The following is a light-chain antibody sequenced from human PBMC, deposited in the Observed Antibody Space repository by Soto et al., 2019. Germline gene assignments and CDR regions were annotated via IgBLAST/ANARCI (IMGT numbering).Light chain of an antibody. CDR1: SSDVGAYNY. V-gene: IGLV2-14*01. J-gene: IGLJ2*01. CDR2: DVN. Sequence: QSALTQPASVSGSPGQSITISCTGTSSDVGAYNYVSWYQQHPGKAPKVMIYDVNKRPSGLSNRFSGSKSGNTASLTISGLQAEDGADYYCSSYTSSSSVVFGGGTKLTVL. CDR3: SSYTSSSSVV.